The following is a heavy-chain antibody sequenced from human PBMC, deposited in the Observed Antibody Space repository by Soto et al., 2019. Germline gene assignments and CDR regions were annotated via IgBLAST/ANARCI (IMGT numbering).Heavy chain of an antibody. CDR3: ARARRMDIVVMVAATPPVD. D-gene: IGHD2-15*01. CDR1: GFTFSSYG. J-gene: IGHJ4*02. Sequence: QVQLVESGGGVVQPGRSLRLSCAASGFTFSSYGMHWVRQAPGKGLEWVAVIWYDGSNKYYADSVKGRFTISRDNSKNTLYLQMNSLRAEDTAVYYCARARRMDIVVMVAATPPVDWGQGTLVTVSS. CDR2: IWYDGSNK. V-gene: IGHV3-33*01.